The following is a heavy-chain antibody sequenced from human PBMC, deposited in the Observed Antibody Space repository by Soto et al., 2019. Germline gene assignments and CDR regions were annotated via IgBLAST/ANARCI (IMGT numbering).Heavy chain of an antibody. J-gene: IGHJ5*02. V-gene: IGHV3-15*07. CDR2: IKRKTEGGTT. D-gene: IGHD2-15*01. CDR3: TTVFYDGGSNPDH. CDR1: GFSFSNAW. Sequence: EVQLVESGGALVKPGGSLRLSCAASGFSFSNAWMNWVRQAPGKGLEWVGRIKRKTEGGTTDYAAPVKGRVTISRDDSKSTLYLQVNSLKTEDTAMYYCTTVFYDGGSNPDHWGQGTLVAVSS.